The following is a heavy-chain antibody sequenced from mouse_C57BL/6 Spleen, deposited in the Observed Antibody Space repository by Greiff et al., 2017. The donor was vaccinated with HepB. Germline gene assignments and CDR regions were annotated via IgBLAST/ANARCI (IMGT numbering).Heavy chain of an antibody. CDR1: GYTFTSYG. J-gene: IGHJ2*01. D-gene: IGHD1-1*01. CDR3: ARWDYYGSSHGGY. V-gene: IGHV1-81*01. CDR2: IYPRSGNT. Sequence: VQLVESGAELARPGASVKLSCKASGYTFTSYGISWVKQRTGQGLEWIGEIYPRSGNTYYNEKFKGKATLTADKSSSTAYMELRSLTSEDSAVYFCARWDYYGSSHGGYWGQGTTLTVSS.